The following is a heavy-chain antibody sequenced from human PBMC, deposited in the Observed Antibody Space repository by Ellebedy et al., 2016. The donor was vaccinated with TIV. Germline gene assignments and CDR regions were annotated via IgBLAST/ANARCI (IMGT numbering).Heavy chain of an antibody. CDR2: IYTRGST. D-gene: IGHD2-15*01. CDR1: GGSISSYY. Sequence: MPSETLSLTCTVSGGSISSYYWSWIRQPAGKGLEWSGRIYTRGSTNYNPSLKIRVTIAVDTSKNQFPLKLSSVTAADTAVYYCARTVVAANNWFDPWGQGTLVTVSS. J-gene: IGHJ5*02. CDR3: ARTVVAANNWFDP. V-gene: IGHV4-4*07.